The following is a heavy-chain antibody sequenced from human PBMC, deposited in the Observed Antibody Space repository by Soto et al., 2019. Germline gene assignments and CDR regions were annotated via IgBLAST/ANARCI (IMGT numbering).Heavy chain of an antibody. J-gene: IGHJ3*02. V-gene: IGHV3-30*18. CDR1: GFTFSSYC. CDR3: AKPSARLYPAGAFDI. D-gene: IGHD2-2*01. Sequence: PGGSLRLSCAASGFTFSSYCMHWVRQAPGKGLEWVSVISYDGSNKYYADSVKGRFTISRYNSKNTLYLQMNSLRAEDTAVYYWAKPSARLYPAGAFDIWRKGKTVTVSS. CDR2: ISYDGSNK.